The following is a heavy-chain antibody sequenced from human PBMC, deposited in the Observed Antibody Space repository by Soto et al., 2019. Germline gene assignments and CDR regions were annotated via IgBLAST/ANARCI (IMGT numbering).Heavy chain of an antibody. CDR2: IIPILGIA. V-gene: IGHV1-69*04. CDR1: GGTFSSYT. Sequence: SVKVSCKASGGTFSSYTISWVRQAPGQGLEWMGRIIPILGIANYAQKFQGRVTITADESTTTAYMELSSLRSDDTAVYYCAREGSLNWFDPWGQGTLVTVSS. CDR3: AREGSLNWFDP. J-gene: IGHJ5*02.